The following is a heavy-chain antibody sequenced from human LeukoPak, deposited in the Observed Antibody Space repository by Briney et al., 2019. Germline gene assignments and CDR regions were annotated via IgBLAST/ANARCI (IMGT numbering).Heavy chain of an antibody. J-gene: IGHJ3*02. CDR1: GYTFTSYA. Sequence: ASVKVSCKASGYTFTSYAMNWVRQAPGQGLEWMGWINTNTGNPTYAQGFTGRFVFSLDISVSTAYLQISNLTPEDTAVYYCARKSPSADAFDIWGQGTMVTVSS. CDR3: ARKSPSADAFDI. CDR2: INTNTGNP. V-gene: IGHV7-4-1*02.